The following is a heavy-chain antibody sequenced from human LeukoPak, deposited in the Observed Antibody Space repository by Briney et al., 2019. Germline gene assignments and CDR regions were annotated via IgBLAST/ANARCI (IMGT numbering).Heavy chain of an antibody. CDR2: MNPNSGNT. Sequence: ASVKVSCKASGYTFTSYDINWVRQATGQGLEWMGWMNPNSGNTGYAQKFQGRVTMTRNTSISTAYMELSSLRSEDTAVYYCARGGVGATENYYYYYYMDVWGKGTTVTISS. CDR1: GYTFTSYD. D-gene: IGHD1-26*01. V-gene: IGHV1-8*01. CDR3: ARGGVGATENYYYYYYMDV. J-gene: IGHJ6*03.